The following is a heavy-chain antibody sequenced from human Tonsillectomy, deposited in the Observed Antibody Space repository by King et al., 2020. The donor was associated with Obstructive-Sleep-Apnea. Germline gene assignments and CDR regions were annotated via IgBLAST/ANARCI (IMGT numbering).Heavy chain of an antibody. CDR1: GFSLSTSGVG. Sequence: TLKESGPTLVKPTQTLTLTCTFSGFSLSTSGVGVGWIRQPPGKALEWLALIYWDDDKRYSPSLKSRLTVTKDTSKNQVVLTMTNMEPVDTATYYCAHRRSWVDTGGYFDYWGQGTLVTVSS. CDR2: IYWDDDK. D-gene: IGHD5-18*01. J-gene: IGHJ4*02. V-gene: IGHV2-5*02. CDR3: AHRRSWVDTGGYFDY.